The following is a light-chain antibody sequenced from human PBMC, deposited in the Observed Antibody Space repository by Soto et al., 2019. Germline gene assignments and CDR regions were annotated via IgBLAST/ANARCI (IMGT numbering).Light chain of an antibody. J-gene: IGLJ2*01. Sequence: QSVLTQPPSVSAAPGQKVTISCSGSSSNIGESYVSWYQHLPGTAPKLLIYDNNKRPSGIPARFSGSSSGTSATLGITGLQNGDEADYYCGTWDSSLSTGIFGGGTKLTVL. V-gene: IGLV1-51*01. CDR3: GTWDSSLSTGI. CDR2: DNN. CDR1: SSNIGESY.